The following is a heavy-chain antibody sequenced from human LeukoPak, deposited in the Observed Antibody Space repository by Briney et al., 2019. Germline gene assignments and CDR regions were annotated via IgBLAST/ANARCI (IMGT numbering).Heavy chain of an antibody. CDR1: GYTFTGYY. CDR3: ARVGFAYYYDSSGHYGMDV. V-gene: IGHV1-69*04. D-gene: IGHD3-22*01. J-gene: IGHJ6*02. CDR2: IIPILGIA. Sequence: KVSCKASGYTFTGYYMHWVRQAPGQGLEWMGRIIPILGIANYAQKFQGRVTITADKSTSTAYMELSSLRSEDTAVYYCARVGFAYYYDSSGHYGMDVWGQGTTVTVSS.